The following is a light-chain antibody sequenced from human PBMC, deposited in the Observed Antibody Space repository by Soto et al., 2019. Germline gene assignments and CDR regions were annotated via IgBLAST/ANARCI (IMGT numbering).Light chain of an antibody. Sequence: QSALTQPPSASGSPGQSVTISCTGTSSDVGTYNFVSWYQQHPGKAPKLMIYEVNKRPSGVPDRFSGSKSGNTASLTVSGLQAEDEADYYCSSYAGSNNFCVFGTGTKLPS. CDR3: SSYAGSNNFCV. V-gene: IGLV2-8*01. CDR1: SSDVGTYNF. CDR2: EVN. J-gene: IGLJ1*01.